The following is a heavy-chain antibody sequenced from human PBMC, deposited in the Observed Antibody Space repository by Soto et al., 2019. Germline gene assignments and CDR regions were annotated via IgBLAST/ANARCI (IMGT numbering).Heavy chain of an antibody. CDR2: IYYSGST. CDR3: AREASYYDSSGYSSKYFDY. D-gene: IGHD3-22*01. V-gene: IGHV4-31*03. Sequence: SETLSLTCTVSGGSISSGGYYWSWIRQHPGKGLEWIGYIYYSGSTYYSPSLKSRVTISVDTSKNQFSLKLSSVTAADTAVYYCAREASYYDSSGYSSKYFDYWGQGTLVTVSS. CDR1: GGSISSGGYY. J-gene: IGHJ4*02.